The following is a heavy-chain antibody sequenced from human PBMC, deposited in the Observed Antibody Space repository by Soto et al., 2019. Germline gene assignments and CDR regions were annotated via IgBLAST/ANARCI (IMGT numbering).Heavy chain of an antibody. D-gene: IGHD3-22*01. CDR2: IDPSDSYT. CDR1: AYSFTSYG. V-gene: IGHV5-10-1*01. Sequence: PXDSLRVSRKGSAYSFTSYGISLVLQCPGKGLEWMGRIDPSDSYTNYSPSFQGHVTISADKSISTAYLQWSSLKASDTAMYYCARLMYNDSSGYYRSYYYYGMDVSGQGTTVTVSS. J-gene: IGHJ6*02. CDR3: ARLMYNDSSGYYRSYYYYGMDV.